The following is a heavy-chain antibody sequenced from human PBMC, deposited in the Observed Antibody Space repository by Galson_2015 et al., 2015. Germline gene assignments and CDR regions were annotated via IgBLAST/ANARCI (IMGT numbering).Heavy chain of an antibody. CDR1: GFTFSSYG. CDR2: IWYDGSNK. Sequence: SLRLSCAASGFTFSSYGMHWVRQAPGKGLEWMAVIWYDGSNKYYTDSVKGQFTISRDNSKKTLYLQMNSLRAEDTAVYYCARDESMSAAGTDYWGQETLVTVSS. CDR3: ARDESMSAAGTDY. V-gene: IGHV3-33*01. D-gene: IGHD6-13*01. J-gene: IGHJ4*02.